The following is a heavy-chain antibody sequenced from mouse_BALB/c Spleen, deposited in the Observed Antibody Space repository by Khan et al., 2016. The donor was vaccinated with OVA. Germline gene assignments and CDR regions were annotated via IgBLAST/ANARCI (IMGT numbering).Heavy chain of an antibody. CDR2: IWSGGST. CDR1: GFSLTSYG. J-gene: IGHJ3*01. D-gene: IGHD2-4*01. CDR3: ARNYDYDEGLAY. V-gene: IGHV2-2*02. Sequence: QIQLVQSGPGLVQPSQSLSITCTVSGFSLTSYGVHWVRQSLGKGLVWLGVIWSGGSTDYNAAFISRLNISKVNSKSQVFFKMNSLQANNTAIYYCARNYDYDEGLAYWGQGTLVTVSA.